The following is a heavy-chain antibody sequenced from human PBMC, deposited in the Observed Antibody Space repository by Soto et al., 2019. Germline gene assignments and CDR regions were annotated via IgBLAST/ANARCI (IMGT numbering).Heavy chain of an antibody. CDR3: ASQASPYYYYGMDV. CDR1: GGSISSDSYY. J-gene: IGHJ6*02. V-gene: IGHV4-39*01. CDR2: ISYSGST. Sequence: SETLSLTCTVSGGSISSDSYYWGWIRQSPEKGLEWIASISYSGSTYYNPTLKSRLIISVDTSKSQFSLKLSSVTAADTAVYYCASQASPYYYYGMDVWGQGTTVTVSS.